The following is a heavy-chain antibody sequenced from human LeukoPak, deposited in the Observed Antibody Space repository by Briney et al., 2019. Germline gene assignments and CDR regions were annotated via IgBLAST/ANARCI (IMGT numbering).Heavy chain of an antibody. J-gene: IGHJ4*02. CDR3: ARAYRGSYYVGRWYYFDY. CDR1: GGSISSYY. CDR2: IYYSGST. Sequence: SETLSLTCTVCGGSISSYYWSWLRQPPGKGLEWIGYIYYSGSTNYNPSLKSRVTISVDTSKNQFSLKLSSVTAADTAVYYCARAYRGSYYVGRWYYFDYWGQGTLVTVSS. V-gene: IGHV4-59*01. D-gene: IGHD1-26*01.